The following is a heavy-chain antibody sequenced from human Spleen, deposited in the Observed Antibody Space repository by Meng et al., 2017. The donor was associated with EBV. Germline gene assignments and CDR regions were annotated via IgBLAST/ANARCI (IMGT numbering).Heavy chain of an antibody. CDR2: VHYTGST. J-gene: IGHJ5*02. V-gene: IGHV4-39*01. Sequence: LRRRASAQGQVHPSETLSLTCTVSGDSISSFYYWGWIRQPPGRGLEWIGSVHYTGSTYYSPSLKSRVTVSVDTSKNQFSLRLTSVTAADTAVYYCARPFPSWQSPRLDPFGAWGQGTLVTVSS. CDR1: GDSISSFYY. D-gene: IGHD6-19*01. CDR3: ARPFPSWQSPRLDPFGA.